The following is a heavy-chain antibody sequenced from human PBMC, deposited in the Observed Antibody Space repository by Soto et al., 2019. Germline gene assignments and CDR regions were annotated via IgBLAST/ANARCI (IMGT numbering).Heavy chain of an antibody. J-gene: IGHJ4*02. CDR2: INPNSGGT. V-gene: IGHV1-2*02. CDR3: ARDHCSSTSCYTAVDY. D-gene: IGHD2-2*02. CDR1: GYTFPGYY. Sequence: GASVQVSCKASGYTFPGYYMHWLLQAPGQGLEWMGWINPNSGGTNYAQKFQGRVTMTRDTSISTAYMELRSLRSDDTAVYYCARDHCSSTSCYTAVDYWGQGTLVTVSS.